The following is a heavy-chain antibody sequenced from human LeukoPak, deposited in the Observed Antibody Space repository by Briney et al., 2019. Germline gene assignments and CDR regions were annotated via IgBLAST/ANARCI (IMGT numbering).Heavy chain of an antibody. V-gene: IGHV3-23*01. CDR1: GFTFTSYA. Sequence: GGSLRLSCAASGFTFTSYAMSWVRQAPGKGLEWVSVLTGDGNTYYADSVKGRFTNSRDDSKNTLFLQMNSLRAEDTAVYFCTKVKWKLIGYFDYWGQGTLVTVSS. CDR2: LTGDGNT. J-gene: IGHJ4*02. CDR3: TKVKWKLIGYFDY. D-gene: IGHD1-20*01.